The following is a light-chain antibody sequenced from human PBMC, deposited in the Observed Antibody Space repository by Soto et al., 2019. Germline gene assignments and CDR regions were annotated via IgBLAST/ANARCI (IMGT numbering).Light chain of an antibody. CDR1: QSVSSSY. CDR3: QQYGNLPRT. V-gene: IGKV3-20*01. J-gene: IGKJ2*01. Sequence: EIVLTQSPGTLSLSPGERATLSCRASQSVSSSYFAWYQQKPGQAPRLLIYAASSRATGIPDRFSGSGSGTDFTLTISRLEPEDFAVYYCQQYGNLPRTFGQGTKLEIK. CDR2: AAS.